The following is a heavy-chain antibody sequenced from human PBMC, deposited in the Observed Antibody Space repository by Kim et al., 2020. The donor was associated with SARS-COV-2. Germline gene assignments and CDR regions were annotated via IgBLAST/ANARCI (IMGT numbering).Heavy chain of an antibody. CDR3: ARLPPHRGVITMVRGTTTGYYGMDV. Sequence: SETLSLTCAVYGGSFSGYYWSWIRQPPGKGLEWIGEINHSGSTNYNPSLKSRVTISVDTSKNQFSLKLSSVTAADTAVYYCARLPPHRGVITMVRGTTTGYYGMDVWGQGTTVTVSS. CDR1: GGSFSGYY. J-gene: IGHJ6*02. V-gene: IGHV4-34*01. D-gene: IGHD3-10*01. CDR2: INHSGST.